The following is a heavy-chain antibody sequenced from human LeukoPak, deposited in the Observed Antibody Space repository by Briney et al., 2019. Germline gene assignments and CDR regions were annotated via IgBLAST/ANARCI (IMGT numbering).Heavy chain of an antibody. CDR3: VKVVAGPYGVDY. J-gene: IGHJ4*02. CDR1: GFTFSSYA. V-gene: IGHV3-23*01. CDR2: ISGSGGST. Sequence: GGSLRLSCAASGFTFSSYAMSWVRQAPGKGLEWVSAISGSGGSTYYADSVKGRFTISRDNSKNTLYLQMNSLRAEDTAVYYCVKVVAGPYGVDYWGQGTLVTVSS. D-gene: IGHD6-19*01.